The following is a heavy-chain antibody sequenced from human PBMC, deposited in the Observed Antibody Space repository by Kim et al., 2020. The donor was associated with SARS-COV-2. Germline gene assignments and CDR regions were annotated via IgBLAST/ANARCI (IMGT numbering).Heavy chain of an antibody. CDR2: ISSSSSYL. CDR1: GFTFSSYS. V-gene: IGHV3-21*04. Sequence: GGSLRLSCAASGFTFSSYSMHWVRQAPGKGLEWISSISSSSSYLYYADSEKGLSTISRDDANALLYQLMNSLSGEDTAEYYCARVLTSCWYYFYY. D-gene: IGHD2-2*01. CDR3: ARVLTSCWYYFYY. J-gene: IGHJ4*01.